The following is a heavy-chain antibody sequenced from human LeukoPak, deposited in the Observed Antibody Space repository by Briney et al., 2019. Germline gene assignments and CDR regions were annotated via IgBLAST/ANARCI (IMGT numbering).Heavy chain of an antibody. D-gene: IGHD3-10*01. CDR1: GLTVSRNY. CDR2: IYSGGST. J-gene: IGHJ4*02. Sequence: GGSLRLSCAVSGLTVSRNYMSWVRQAPGKGLEWVSAIYSGGSTFYADSVKGRFTISRDNSKNTLYLQMNSLRAEDTAVYYCARDPSNSGSSYFDYWGQGTLVTVSS. V-gene: IGHV3-53*01. CDR3: ARDPSNSGSSYFDY.